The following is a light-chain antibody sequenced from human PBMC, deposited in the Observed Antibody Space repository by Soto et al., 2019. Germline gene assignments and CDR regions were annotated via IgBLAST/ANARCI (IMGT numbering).Light chain of an antibody. V-gene: IGKV1-39*01. J-gene: IGKJ2*03. CDR3: HQSLSSPYS. Sequence: IPMTQSPSSLSASVGDRVTITCRASQAIANFLHWYQHKPGKAPRLLIYAASNLQRGVPSRFSGRGSGTDFTLTINSLEPEDFASYYCHQSLSSPYSFGPGTKVDIK. CDR1: QAIANF. CDR2: AAS.